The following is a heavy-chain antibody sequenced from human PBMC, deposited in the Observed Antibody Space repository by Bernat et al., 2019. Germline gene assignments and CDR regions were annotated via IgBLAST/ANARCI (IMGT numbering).Heavy chain of an antibody. CDR1: GGTFTSYG. D-gene: IGHD1-14*01. CDR3: ARDRWAGTSPNAFDI. V-gene: IGHV1-18*04. J-gene: IGHJ3*02. CDR2: ISAYNGNT. Sequence: QVQLVQSGAEVKKPGSSVKVSCKASGGTFTSYGISWVRQAPGQGLEWMGWISAYNGNTNYAQKLQGRVTMTTDTSTSTAYMELRSLRSDDTAVYYCARDRWAGTSPNAFDIWGQGTMVTVSS.